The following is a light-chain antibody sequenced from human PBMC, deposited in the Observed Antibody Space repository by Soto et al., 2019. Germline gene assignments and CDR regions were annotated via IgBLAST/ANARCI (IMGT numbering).Light chain of an antibody. CDR3: QQYNNWPLMYT. CDR2: GAS. J-gene: IGKJ2*01. Sequence: EILMTQSPATLSVSPGERATLSCRASQSVDSNLAWYQQKPGQAPRLLIYGASTRATGISARFSGSGSGTEFTLTISSLQSEDFAVYYCQQYNNWPLMYTFGQGTKLEIK. CDR1: QSVDSN. V-gene: IGKV3-15*01.